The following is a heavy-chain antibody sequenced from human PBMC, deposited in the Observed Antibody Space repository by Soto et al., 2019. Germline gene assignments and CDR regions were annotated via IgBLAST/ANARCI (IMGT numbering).Heavy chain of an antibody. Sequence: GGSLRLSCAASGFTFSSYSMNWVRQAPGKGLEWVSSISSSSSYIYYADSVKGRFTISRDNAKNSLYLQMNSLRAEDTAVYYCSRDRDIVVVPADYSFDIWGQGTMVTVSS. J-gene: IGHJ3*02. D-gene: IGHD2-2*01. CDR1: GFTFSSYS. V-gene: IGHV3-21*01. CDR3: SRDRDIVVVPADYSFDI. CDR2: ISSSSSYI.